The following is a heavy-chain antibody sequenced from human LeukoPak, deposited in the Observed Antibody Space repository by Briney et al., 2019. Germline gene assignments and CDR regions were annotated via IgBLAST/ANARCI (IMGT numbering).Heavy chain of an antibody. J-gene: IGHJ4*02. CDR2: INPNSGGT. CDR1: GYTFTGYY. Sequence: ASVKVSCKASGYTFTGYYMHWVRQAPGQGLEWMGWINPNSGGTNYAQKFQGRVTMTRDTSISTAYMELSRLRSDDTAVYYCASLQLCLLGGGQEDYWGQGTLVTVSS. CDR3: ASLQLCLLGGGQEDY. V-gene: IGHV1-2*02. D-gene: IGHD5-18*01.